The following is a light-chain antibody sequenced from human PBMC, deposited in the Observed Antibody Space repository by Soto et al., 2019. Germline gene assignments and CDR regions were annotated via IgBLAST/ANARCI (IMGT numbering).Light chain of an antibody. CDR3: PRYNRYSEA. J-gene: IGLJ3*02. V-gene: IGLV3-21*02. Sequence: SYELTQSPSDSVAPGQTARITCGGNNIGSKNVHWFQQRPGQAPVLVVFDDDDRPSGIPDRFSGSNSGNTATLTISRVEAVDQVDYYCPRYNRYSEAFG. CDR1: NIGSKN. CDR2: DDD.